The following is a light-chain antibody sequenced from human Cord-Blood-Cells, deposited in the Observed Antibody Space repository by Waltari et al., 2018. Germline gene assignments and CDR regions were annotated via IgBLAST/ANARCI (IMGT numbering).Light chain of an antibody. Sequence: QSALTQPASVSGSPGQSITISCTGTSSDVGSYNLVSWYQQHPGKAPKPMFYEGSKRPSGVSNSFSGSKSGNTASLTISGLQAEDEADYYCCSYAGSVVFGGGTKLTVL. CDR3: CSYAGSVV. CDR1: SSDVGSYNL. V-gene: IGLV2-23*01. CDR2: EGS. J-gene: IGLJ2*01.